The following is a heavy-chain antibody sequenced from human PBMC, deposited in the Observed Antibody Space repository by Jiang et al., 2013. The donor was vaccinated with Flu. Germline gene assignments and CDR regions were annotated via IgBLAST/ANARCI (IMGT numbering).Heavy chain of an antibody. V-gene: IGHV4-59*02. CDR1: GGSAAHYY. D-gene: IGHD3-22*01. CDR3: ARGYSYDLDGNYGGFDY. J-gene: IGHJ4*02. Sequence: PGLVKPSETLSLTCTISGGSAAHYYWSWIRQSPGKGLEWIAFAYAGWGSKSDPKYNPSLKGRVSMSTEMSRDQLSLRLTSVTAADTALYFCARGYSYDLDGNYGGFDYWGQGIRVTVSS. CDR2: AYAGWGSKSDP.